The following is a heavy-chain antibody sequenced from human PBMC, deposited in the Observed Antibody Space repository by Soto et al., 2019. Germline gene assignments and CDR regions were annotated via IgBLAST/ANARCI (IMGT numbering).Heavy chain of an antibody. D-gene: IGHD3-22*01. CDR1: DHG. CDR2: SRDKPQGYSS. J-gene: IGHJ4*02. Sequence: DHGGGRVIQTPGKGLEWVGRSRDKPQGYSSAYAASVKGRFTTSRDESKNSAYLQMNSLKTEDTAVYYCVRATYFSDSSGYTRCLDCRGQGTQVTLYS. V-gene: IGHV3-72*01. CDR3: VRATYFSDSSGYTRCLDC.